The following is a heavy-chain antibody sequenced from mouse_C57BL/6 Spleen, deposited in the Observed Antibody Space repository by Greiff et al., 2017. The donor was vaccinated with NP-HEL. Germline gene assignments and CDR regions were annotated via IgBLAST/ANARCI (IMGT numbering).Heavy chain of an antibody. CDR3: TSTTVVEPGYFDV. CDR2: IDPETGGT. J-gene: IGHJ1*03. Sequence: VQVVESGAELVRPGASVTLSCKASGYTFTDYEMHWVKQTPVHGLEWIGAIDPETGGTAYNQKFKGKAILTADKSSSTAYMELRSLTSEDSAVYYCTSTTVVEPGYFDVWGTGTTVTVSS. D-gene: IGHD1-1*01. V-gene: IGHV1-15*01. CDR1: GYTFTDYE.